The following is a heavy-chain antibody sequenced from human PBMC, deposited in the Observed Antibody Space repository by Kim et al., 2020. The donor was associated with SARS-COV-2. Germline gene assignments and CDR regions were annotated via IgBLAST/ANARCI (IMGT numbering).Heavy chain of an antibody. CDR1: GGTFSSYA. J-gene: IGHJ6*02. Sequence: SVKVSCKASGGTFSSYAISWVRQAPGQGLEWMGGIIPIFGTANYAQKFQGRVTITADESTSTAYMELSSLRSEDTAVYYCAREYGDYLPYYYYGMDVWGQGTTVTVSS. CDR2: IIPIFGTA. D-gene: IGHD4-17*01. V-gene: IGHV1-69*13. CDR3: AREYGDYLPYYYYGMDV.